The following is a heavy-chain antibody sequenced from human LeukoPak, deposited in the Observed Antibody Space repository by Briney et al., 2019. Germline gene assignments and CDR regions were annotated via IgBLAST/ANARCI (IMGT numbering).Heavy chain of an antibody. CDR1: GFIFSSDW. V-gene: IGHV3-7*01. J-gene: IGHJ4*02. D-gene: IGHD1-26*01. CDR2: INQGGSQK. CDR3: ARDPDHLVGANFHY. Sequence: PGGSLRLSCAASGFIFSSDWMNWVRQAPGKGLEWVANINQGGSQKNYVDSVKGRFTISRDNARNSLYLQMNSLRAEDTAVYYCARDPDHLVGANFHYWGQGTLVTVSS.